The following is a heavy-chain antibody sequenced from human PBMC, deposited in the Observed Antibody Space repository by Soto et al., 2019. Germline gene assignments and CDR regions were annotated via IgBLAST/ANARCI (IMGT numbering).Heavy chain of an antibody. V-gene: IGHV3-49*03. D-gene: IGHD3-16*02. CDR2: IRSKAYGGTT. CDR1: GFTFGDYA. J-gene: IGHJ4*02. Sequence: GGSLRLSCTASGFTFGDYAMSWFRQAPGKGLEWVGFIRSKAYGGTTEYAASVKGRFTISRDDSKSIAYLQMNSLKTEDTAVYYCTRVMITFGGVIANFDYWGQGTLVTVSS. CDR3: TRVMITFGGVIANFDY.